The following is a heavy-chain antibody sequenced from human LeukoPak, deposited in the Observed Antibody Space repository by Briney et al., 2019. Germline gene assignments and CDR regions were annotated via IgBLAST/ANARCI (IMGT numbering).Heavy chain of an antibody. CDR3: ARDYRRGLLDY. D-gene: IGHD3-16*02. Sequence: GASVKVSCKASGYTFTSYYMHWVRQAPGQGLEWMGIINPSGGSTSYAQKFQGRVTMTRDMSTSTVYMELSSLRSEDTAVYYCARDYRRGLLDYWGQGTLVTVSS. J-gene: IGHJ4*02. V-gene: IGHV1-46*01. CDR2: INPSGGST. CDR1: GYTFTSYY.